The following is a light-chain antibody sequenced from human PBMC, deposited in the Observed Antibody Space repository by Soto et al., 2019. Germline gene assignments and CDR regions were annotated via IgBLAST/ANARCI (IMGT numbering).Light chain of an antibody. CDR2: DAS. V-gene: IGKV3-20*01. J-gene: IGKJ1*01. CDR1: QSVSSSY. CDR3: QQYASSPRT. Sequence: EIVLTQSPATLSLSPGERATLSCRASQSVSSSYLAWYQQTPGQAPRLLIYDASSRATGIPDRFSGSGSGTDFTLTISRLEPEDFAVYYCQQYASSPRTFGQGTKVEVK.